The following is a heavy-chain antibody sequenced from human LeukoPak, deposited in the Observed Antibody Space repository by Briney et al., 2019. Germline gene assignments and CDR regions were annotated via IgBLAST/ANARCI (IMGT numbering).Heavy chain of an antibody. V-gene: IGHV3-23*01. J-gene: IGHJ6*02. CDR2: ISGSGGST. CDR3: AKEVGPDCSGGSCYWDYGMDV. D-gene: IGHD2-15*01. CDR1: GFTFSSYA. Sequence: GGSLRLSCAASGFTFSSYAMSWVRQAPGKGLEWVSAISGSGGSTYYADSVKGRFTISRDNSKNTLYLQMNSLRAEVTAVYYCAKEVGPDCSGGSCYWDYGMDVWGQGTTVTVSS.